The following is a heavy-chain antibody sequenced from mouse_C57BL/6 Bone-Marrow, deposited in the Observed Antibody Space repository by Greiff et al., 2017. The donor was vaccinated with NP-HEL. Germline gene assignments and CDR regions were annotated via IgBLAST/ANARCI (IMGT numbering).Heavy chain of an antibody. V-gene: IGHV10-1*01. CDR3: VRDYGSSPFDY. D-gene: IGHD1-1*01. CDR2: IRSKSNNYAT. J-gene: IGHJ2*01. Sequence: EVMLVESGGGLVQPKGSLKLSCAASGFSFNTYAMNWVRQAPGKGLEWVARIRSKSNNYATYYADSVKDRFTISRDDSESMLYLQMNNLKTEDTAMYYCVRDYGSSPFDYWGQGTTLTVSS. CDR1: GFSFNTYA.